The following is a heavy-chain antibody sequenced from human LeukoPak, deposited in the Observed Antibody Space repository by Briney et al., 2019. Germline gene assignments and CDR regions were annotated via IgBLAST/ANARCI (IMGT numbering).Heavy chain of an antibody. CDR2: IKQDGSEK. CDR1: GFTFSDYY. V-gene: IGHV3-7*01. CDR3: AREVWIQLWLPDY. D-gene: IGHD5-18*01. Sequence: GGSLRLSCAASGFTFSDYYMSWIRQAPGKGLEWVANIKQDGSEKYYVDSVKGRFTISGDNAKNSLYLQMNSLRAEDTAVYYCAREVWIQLWLPDYWGQGTLVTVSS. J-gene: IGHJ4*02.